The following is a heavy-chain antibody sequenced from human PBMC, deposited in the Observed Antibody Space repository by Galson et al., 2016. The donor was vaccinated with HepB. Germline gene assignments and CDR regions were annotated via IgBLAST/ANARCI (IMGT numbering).Heavy chain of an antibody. CDR1: GFTFSDYD. Sequence: SLRLSCAASGFTFSDYDMSWIRQAPGKGLEWVSYISSSGDTIYYADSVKGRFTVSRDNAKNSMYLQMNSLRAEDTAVYYCARGTTYYDILTGYQRPFDFWSQGTLVTVSS. CDR3: ARGTTYYDILTGYQRPFDF. V-gene: IGHV3-11*04. CDR2: ISSSGDTI. J-gene: IGHJ4*02. D-gene: IGHD3-9*01.